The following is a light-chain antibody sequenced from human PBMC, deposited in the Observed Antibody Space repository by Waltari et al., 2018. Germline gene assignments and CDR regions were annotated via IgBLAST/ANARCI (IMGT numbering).Light chain of an antibody. CDR2: EVT. Sequence: QSALTQPPSASGSPGQSVTISCTATSGDVGSYVSWYQQHPGRAPKVLIFEVTKRPSGVPHHFSASGSGNTASLTVSGLQAEDEADYYCSTYAGNDKLVFGGGTKLTVL. CDR3: STYAGNDKLV. CDR1: SGDVGSY. J-gene: IGLJ3*02. V-gene: IGLV2-8*01.